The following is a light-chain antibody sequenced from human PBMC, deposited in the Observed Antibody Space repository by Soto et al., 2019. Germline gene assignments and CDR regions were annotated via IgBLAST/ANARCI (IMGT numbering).Light chain of an antibody. Sequence: QSVLTQPASVSGSPGQSITISCRGTRRDIGSYNYVAWYQQFQGKTPKIVIYGVSNRPSGVSSRFSGSKSGNTASLTISGLQAEDEADYYCISYTGSSTSYVFGSGTKLTVL. J-gene: IGLJ1*01. CDR3: ISYTGSSTSYV. CDR2: GVS. CDR1: RRDIGSYNY. V-gene: IGLV2-14*01.